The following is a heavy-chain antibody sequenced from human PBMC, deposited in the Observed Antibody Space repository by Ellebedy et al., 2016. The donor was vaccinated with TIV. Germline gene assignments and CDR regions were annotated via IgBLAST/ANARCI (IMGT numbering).Heavy chain of an antibody. Sequence: AASVKVSCKASGYTFTNSGISWVRHAPGQGLEWMGWISASGNTIYSPKLQGRVTMTTDTSTSTAYMELRSLTSDDSAVYYCARGDYFDSWGQGTLVTVSS. CDR3: ARGDYFDS. CDR1: GYTFTNSG. V-gene: IGHV1-18*01. CDR2: ISASGNT. J-gene: IGHJ4*02.